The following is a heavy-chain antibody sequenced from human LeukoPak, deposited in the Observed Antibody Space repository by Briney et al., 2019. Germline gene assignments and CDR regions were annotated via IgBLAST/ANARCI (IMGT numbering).Heavy chain of an antibody. V-gene: IGHV3-23*01. J-gene: IGHJ4*02. CDR3: SINRGVVDVNELDY. CDR2: ISRSGRRT. CDR1: GFTFSTYA. Sequence: GGSLRLSCAASGFTFSTYAMTWVRQAPGKGLEWVSRISRSGRRTYYADSVRGRFTISRDNPKNTLYLQMNSLRAEATAIYSVSINRGVVDVNELDYWGQGTLVTVSS. D-gene: IGHD2/OR15-2a*01.